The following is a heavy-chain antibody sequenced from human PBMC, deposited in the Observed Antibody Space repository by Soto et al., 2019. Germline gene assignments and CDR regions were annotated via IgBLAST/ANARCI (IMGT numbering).Heavy chain of an antibody. D-gene: IGHD3-16*02. J-gene: IGHJ4*02. CDR1: GYTFTSYY. Sequence: ASVKVSCKASGYTFTSYYMHWVRQAPGQGLEWMGIINPSGGSTSYAQKFQGRVTMTRDTSTSTVYMELSSLRSEDTAVYYCARDPNMITFGGVIVFPFDYWGQGTLVTVSS. CDR3: ARDPNMITFGGVIVFPFDY. V-gene: IGHV1-46*03. CDR2: INPSGGST.